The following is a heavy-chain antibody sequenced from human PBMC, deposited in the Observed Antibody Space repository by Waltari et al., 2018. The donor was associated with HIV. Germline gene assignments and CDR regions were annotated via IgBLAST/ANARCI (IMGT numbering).Heavy chain of an antibody. CDR2: IVGIGSHT. J-gene: IGHJ4*02. V-gene: IGHV3-23*04. Sequence: EVHLVQSGGGLVQPGGSLRLSGDAPGVTFKRHAMSWVRQGPGMGLGWVSTIVGIGSHTYNAGSAKGRFTIARDNAENKLFLQMSRLRVEDSALYYCAKDFDTSGLPYVVIDSWGQGTLVTVSS. CDR3: AKDFDTSGLPYVVIDS. D-gene: IGHD5-12*01. CDR1: GVTFKRHA.